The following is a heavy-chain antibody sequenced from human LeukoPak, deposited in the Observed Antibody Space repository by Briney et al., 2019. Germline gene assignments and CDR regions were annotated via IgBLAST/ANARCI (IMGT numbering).Heavy chain of an antibody. CDR1: RGSISSYY. Sequence: PSETLSLTCTVSRGSISSYYWSWIRQPPGKGLEWIGYIYYSGSTNYDPSLKSRVTISVDTSKNQFSLKLRPVTAADTAVYYCAGIDYGDYVQHWGQGTLVTVSS. CDR3: AGIDYGDYVQH. V-gene: IGHV4-59*01. CDR2: IYYSGST. J-gene: IGHJ1*01. D-gene: IGHD4-17*01.